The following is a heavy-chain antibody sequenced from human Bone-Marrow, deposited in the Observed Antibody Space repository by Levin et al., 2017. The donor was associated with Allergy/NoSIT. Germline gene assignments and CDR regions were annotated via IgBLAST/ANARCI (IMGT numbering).Heavy chain of an antibody. CDR2: IKRETDGGTI. J-gene: IGHJ4*02. CDR1: GFTFSNAV. V-gene: IGHV3-15*01. Sequence: KTGGSLRLSCAVSGFTFSNAVMTWVRQAPGKGLEWVGRIKRETDGGTIDYAAPVKGRFTISRDDSINTLYLQMNRLKTEDTAVYYCTTGRTYWGQGTLVTVSS. CDR3: TTGRTY.